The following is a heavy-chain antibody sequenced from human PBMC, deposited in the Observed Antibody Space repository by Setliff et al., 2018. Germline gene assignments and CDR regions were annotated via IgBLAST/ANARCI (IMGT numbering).Heavy chain of an antibody. Sequence: SETLSLTCTVSGGSISSSGYYWGWIRRPPGKGLEWIGSIYFSGSTYYNPSLKSRVSMSVDSSKNQFSLNLNSVTAADTGVYYCARHVGPADRADYFQHWGQGTLVTVSS. CDR2: IYFSGST. J-gene: IGHJ1*01. CDR3: ARHVGPADRADYFQH. V-gene: IGHV4-39*01. CDR1: GGSISSSGYY.